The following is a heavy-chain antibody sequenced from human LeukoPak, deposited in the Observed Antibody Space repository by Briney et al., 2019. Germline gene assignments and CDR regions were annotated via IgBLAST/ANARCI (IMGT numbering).Heavy chain of an antibody. D-gene: IGHD6-6*01. CDR3: ARDPSSIAARPQTFDY. CDR2: VSSRSSTI. CDR1: GFTFSSYS. V-gene: IGHV3-48*01. J-gene: IGHJ4*02. Sequence: GGSLRLSCAASGFTFSSYSMNWVRQAPGKGLEWVSYVSSRSSTIYYADSVKGRFTISRDNAKNSLYLQMNSLRAEDTAVYYCARDPSSIAARPQTFDYWGQGTLVTVSS.